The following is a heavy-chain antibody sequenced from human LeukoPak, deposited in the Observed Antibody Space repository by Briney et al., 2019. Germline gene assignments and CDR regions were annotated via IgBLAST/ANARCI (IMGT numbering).Heavy chain of an antibody. Sequence: GGSLRLSCAASGFTFSSYAMSWVRQAPEKGLEWVSAISGSGGRTYYADSVKGRFTISRDNSKNTLYLQMNSLRAEDTAVYYCAKGGGYYGSGSYYNYWGQGTLVTVSS. CDR3: AKGGGYYGSGSYYNY. CDR2: ISGSGGRT. J-gene: IGHJ4*02. CDR1: GFTFSSYA. D-gene: IGHD3-10*01. V-gene: IGHV3-23*01.